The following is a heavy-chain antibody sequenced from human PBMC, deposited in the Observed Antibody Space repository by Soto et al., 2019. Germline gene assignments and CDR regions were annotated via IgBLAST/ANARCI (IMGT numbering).Heavy chain of an antibody. V-gene: IGHV4-59*01. D-gene: IGHD6-6*01. Sequence: SETLSLTCTVSGGSISSYYWSWIRQPPGKGLEWIGYIYYSGSTNYNPSLKSRVTISVDTSKNQFSLKLSSVTAADTAVYYCARDARTPYYYYYYMDVWGKGTTVTVSS. J-gene: IGHJ6*03. CDR1: GGSISSYY. CDR2: IYYSGST. CDR3: ARDARTPYYYYYYMDV.